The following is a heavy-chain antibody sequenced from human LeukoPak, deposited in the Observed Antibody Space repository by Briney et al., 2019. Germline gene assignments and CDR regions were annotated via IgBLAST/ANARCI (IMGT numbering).Heavy chain of an antibody. CDR1: EFTFSSYW. CDR3: ARLGARQMLEY. V-gene: IGHV3-7*01. Sequence: GGSLRLSFAASEFTFSSYWMSWVRQAPGKGLEWVANIRQDGGQIYYLESVKGRFTVSRDNAKNSLYLQMNSLRAEDTAVYYCARLGARQMLEYWGQGTLVTVSS. D-gene: IGHD4-17*01. J-gene: IGHJ4*02. CDR2: IRQDGGQI.